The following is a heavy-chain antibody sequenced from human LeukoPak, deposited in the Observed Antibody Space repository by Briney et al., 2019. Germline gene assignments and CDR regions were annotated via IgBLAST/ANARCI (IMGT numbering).Heavy chain of an antibody. CDR2: MKPNSGNT. D-gene: IGHD3-10*01. J-gene: IGHJ6*03. CDR1: GYTFTSSD. Sequence: GASVKVSCKASGYTFTSSDINWVRQATGQGLEWMGWMKPNSGNTGYAQKFQGRVTMTRNTTIRTAYFKLSSLRSEDTAVYYCARASVYYASGCYRYYYMVFWGKGTTDTIS. CDR3: ARASVYYASGCYRYYYMVF. V-gene: IGHV1-8*01.